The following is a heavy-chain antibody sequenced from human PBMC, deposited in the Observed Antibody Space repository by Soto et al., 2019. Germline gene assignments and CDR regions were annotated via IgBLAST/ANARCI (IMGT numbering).Heavy chain of an antibody. V-gene: IGHV3-30-3*01. CDR2: ISYDGSNK. CDR3: ARDRGADYCSSTSCYRRYYYGMDV. J-gene: IGHJ6*02. Sequence: GGSLRLSCAASGFTFSSYAMHWVRQAPGKGLEWVAVISYDGSNKYYADSVKGRFTISRDNSKNTLYLQMNSLRAEDTAVYYCARDRGADYCSSTSCYRRYYYGMDVWGQGTTVTVSS. CDR1: GFTFSSYA. D-gene: IGHD2-2*01.